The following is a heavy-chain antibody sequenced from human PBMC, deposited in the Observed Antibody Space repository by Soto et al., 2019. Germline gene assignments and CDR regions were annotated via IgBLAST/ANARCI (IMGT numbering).Heavy chain of an antibody. CDR2: MNPNSGNT. CDR1: GYTFTSYD. Sequence: ASVKVSCKASGYTFTSYDINWVRQATGQGLEWMGWMNPNSGNTGYAQKFQGRVTMTRNTSISTAYMELSSLRSEDTAVYYCARTLGEDYREVWSAPWGQGTLVTVSP. J-gene: IGHJ5*02. V-gene: IGHV1-8*01. D-gene: IGHD4-4*01. CDR3: ARTLGEDYREVWSAP.